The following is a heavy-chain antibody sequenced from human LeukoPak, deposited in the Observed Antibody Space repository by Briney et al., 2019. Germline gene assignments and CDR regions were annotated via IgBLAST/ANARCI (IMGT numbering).Heavy chain of an antibody. D-gene: IGHD6-19*01. CDR1: GCTFSSYG. CDR2: ISYDGSNK. J-gene: IGHJ4*02. Sequence: GWSLRLSCAASGCTFSSYGMHWVRQAPGKGLEWVAVISYDGSNKYYADSVKGRFTISRDNSKNTLYLQMNSLRDEDTAVYYCAKGVAGTFDYWGQGTLVTVSS. V-gene: IGHV3-30*18. CDR3: AKGVAGTFDY.